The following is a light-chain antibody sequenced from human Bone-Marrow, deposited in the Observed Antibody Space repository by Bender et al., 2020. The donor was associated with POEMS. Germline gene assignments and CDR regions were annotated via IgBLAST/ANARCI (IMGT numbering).Light chain of an antibody. J-gene: IGLJ3*02. CDR1: SSNIGSKS. V-gene: IGLV1-44*01. Sequence: QSVLTQPPSASGTPGQRVTMSCSGSSSNIGSKSVSWYQQLPGTAPKLIIYSNNQRPSGGSDRVSGSKSGTSASLAISGLQSEDEADYYCAAWDDSLNGRVFGGGTKLTVL. CDR2: SNN. CDR3: AAWDDSLNGRV.